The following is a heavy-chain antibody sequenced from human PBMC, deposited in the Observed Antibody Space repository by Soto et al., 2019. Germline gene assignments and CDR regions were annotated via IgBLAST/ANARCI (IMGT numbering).Heavy chain of an antibody. CDR3: ARDSHRSSSRAPLDY. J-gene: IGHJ4*02. CDR1: GYTFTSYG. D-gene: IGHD6-6*01. CDR2: ISAYNGNT. Sequence: ASVKVSCKASGYTFTSYGISWVRQAPGQGLEWMGWISAYNGNTNYAQKLQGRVTMTTDTSTSTAYMELRSLRSDDTAVYCCARDSHRSSSRAPLDYWGQGTLVNVS. V-gene: IGHV1-18*01.